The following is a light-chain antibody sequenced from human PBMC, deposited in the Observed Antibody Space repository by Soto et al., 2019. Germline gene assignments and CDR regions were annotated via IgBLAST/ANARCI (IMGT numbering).Light chain of an antibody. CDR2: GAS. V-gene: IGKV3-20*01. Sequence: EMVMTQSPANLSVSPGESATLSCRASQSVNSNYLAWYQQKPGQAPRLLIYGASSRATGIPDRFSGSGSGTDFTLTISRLEPEDFAVYYCQQYGSSPETFGQGTKVDIK. CDR3: QQYGSSPET. J-gene: IGKJ1*01. CDR1: QSVNSNY.